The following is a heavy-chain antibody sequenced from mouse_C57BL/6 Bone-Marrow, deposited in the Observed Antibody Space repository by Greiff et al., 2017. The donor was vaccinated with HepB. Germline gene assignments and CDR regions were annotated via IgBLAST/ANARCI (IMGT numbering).Heavy chain of an antibody. J-gene: IGHJ1*03. CDR2: IDPANGNT. CDR1: GFNIKNTY. Sequence: VQLQQSVAELVRPGASVKLSCTASGFNIKNTYMHWVKQRPEQRLVWIGRIDPANGNTKYAPKFQGKATITADTSSNAAYLQLSSLTSEDTAIYCCARVRKYYYGSSYGYFDVWGTGTAVAVSS. V-gene: IGHV14-3*01. D-gene: IGHD1-1*01. CDR3: ARVRKYYYGSSYGYFDV.